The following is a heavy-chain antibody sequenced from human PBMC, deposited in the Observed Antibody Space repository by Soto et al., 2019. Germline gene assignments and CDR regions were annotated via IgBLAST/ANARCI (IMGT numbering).Heavy chain of an antibody. CDR1: GFPFGGIV. D-gene: IGHD3-16*01. CDR2: TSYDGSDK. CDR3: ARWGTTGGLDV. V-gene: IGHV3-30*19. J-gene: IGHJ1*01. Sequence: QVQLVESGGGVVQPGGPLRVSCLEPGFPFGGIVIHWFRKAQAKGLEWVALTSYDGSDKYYGDSVRGRFTISRDNSRNTVDLQMDSLRLEDTALYYCARWGTTGGLDVWGQGTLVSVSS.